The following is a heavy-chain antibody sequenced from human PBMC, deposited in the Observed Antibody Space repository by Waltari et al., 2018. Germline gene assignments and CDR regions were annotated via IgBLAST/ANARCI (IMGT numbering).Heavy chain of an antibody. D-gene: IGHD6-6*01. V-gene: IGHV3-23*01. CDR1: GFTFSSYA. CDR3: AKALAARAFFDY. J-gene: IGHJ4*02. CDR2: IMGSGGST. Sequence: EVQLLESGGGLVQPGGSLRLSCAASGFTFSSYAMSWVRQAPGTGLEWVSAIMGSGGSTYYADSVKGRFTISRDNSKNTLYLQMNSLRAEDTAVYYCAKALAARAFFDYWGQGTLVTVSS.